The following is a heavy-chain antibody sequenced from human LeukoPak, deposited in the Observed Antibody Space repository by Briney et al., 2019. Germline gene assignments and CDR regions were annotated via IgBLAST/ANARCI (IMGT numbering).Heavy chain of an antibody. J-gene: IGHJ4*02. CDR1: GFTFSSYG. Sequence: EGSLRLSCAASGFTFSSYGMSWVRQAPGKGLEWVSAISGSGGSTYYAHSVKGRFTISRDNSKNTLYLQMNSLRAEDTAVYYCAKDITYYDFWSGYYDTTIFDYWGQGTLVTVSS. D-gene: IGHD3-3*01. CDR2: ISGSGGST. CDR3: AKDITYYDFWSGYYDTTIFDY. V-gene: IGHV3-23*01.